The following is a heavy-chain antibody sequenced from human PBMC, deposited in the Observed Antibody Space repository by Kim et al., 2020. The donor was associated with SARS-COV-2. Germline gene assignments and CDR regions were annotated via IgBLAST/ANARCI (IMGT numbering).Heavy chain of an antibody. D-gene: IGHD5-12*01. J-gene: IGHJ3*02. CDR1: GGSFSGYY. Sequence: SETLSLTCAVYGGSFSGYYWSWIRQPPGKGLECIGEINHSGSTNYNPSLKSRVTISVDTSKNQFSLKLSSVTAADTAVYYCARLTPRWLQSCVAGAFDILGHGTMVTVPS. CDR2: INHSGST. V-gene: IGHV4-34*01. CDR3: ARLTPRWLQSCVAGAFDI.